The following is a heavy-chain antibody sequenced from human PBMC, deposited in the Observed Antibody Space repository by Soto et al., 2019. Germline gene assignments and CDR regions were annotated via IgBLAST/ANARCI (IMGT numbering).Heavy chain of an antibody. CDR2: IYSGGST. Sequence: PGGSLRLSCAASGFTVSSNYMSWVRQAPGKGLEWVSVIYSGGSTYYADSVKGRFTISRDNSKNTLYLQMNSLRAEDTAVYYCAGSNPSDENDAFDIWGQGTMVTVSS. J-gene: IGHJ3*02. CDR1: GFTVSSNY. D-gene: IGHD2-21*01. CDR3: AGSNPSDENDAFDI. V-gene: IGHV3-53*01.